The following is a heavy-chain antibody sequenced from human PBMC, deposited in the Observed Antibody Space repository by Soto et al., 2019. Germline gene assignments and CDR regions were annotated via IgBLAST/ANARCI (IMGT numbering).Heavy chain of an antibody. CDR3: ASFSALGKDYGVDV. V-gene: IGHV4-30-4*01. CDR2: INSAGRT. D-gene: IGHD3-3*02. J-gene: IGHJ6*02. CDR1: GGSIISSDSY. Sequence: QVQLQESGPGLVKPSQTLSLTCTVSGGSIISSDSYWSWIRQAPGKGLEWIGYINSAGRTYYNASLKSRLICSLDTAKNQISRKLSSVTAADTAVYCASFSALGKDYGVDVWGQGTTVTVSS.